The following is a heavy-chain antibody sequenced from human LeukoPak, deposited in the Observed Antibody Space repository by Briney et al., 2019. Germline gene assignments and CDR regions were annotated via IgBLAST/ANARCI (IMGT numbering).Heavy chain of an antibody. V-gene: IGHV1-2*02. CDR1: VYTFTGYY. Sequence: ASVKVSCKASVYTFTGYYMHGVRQAPAQGLEWMGWINPNRGGTNYAQKLQDRVTMNRHTSISTAYKELSRLRSDDTAVYYWARDTERPSSGLVGYWGQGTLVTVSS. J-gene: IGHJ4*02. D-gene: IGHD3-10*01. CDR3: ARDTERPSSGLVGY. CDR2: INPNRGGT.